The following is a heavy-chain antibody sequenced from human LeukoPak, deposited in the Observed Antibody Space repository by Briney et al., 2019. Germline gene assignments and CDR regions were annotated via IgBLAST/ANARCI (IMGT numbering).Heavy chain of an antibody. Sequence: SETLSLTCTVSGGSINSYYWSWIRQPPGKGLEWIGYISYTGGETNYNPSLKSRLTISIDTSKNQFSLMLTSVTAADTAVYYCARQHGGTAAFDIWAQGTMLTVSS. J-gene: IGHJ3*02. CDR3: ARQHGGTAAFDI. D-gene: IGHD1-14*01. CDR2: ISYTGGET. V-gene: IGHV4-59*08. CDR1: GGSINSYY.